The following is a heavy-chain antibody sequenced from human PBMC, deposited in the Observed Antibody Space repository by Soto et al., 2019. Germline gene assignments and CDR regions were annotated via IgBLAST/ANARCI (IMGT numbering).Heavy chain of an antibody. D-gene: IGHD2-2*01. CDR1: GYSFTSYW. V-gene: IGHV5-51*01. CDR3: ARASVVPAARGYYYMDV. Sequence: GESLKISCKGSGYSFTSYWIGWVRQMPGKGLEWMGIIYPGDSDTRYSPSFQGQVTISADKSISTAYLQWSSLKASDTAMYYCARASVVPAARGYYYMDVWGKGTTVTVS. J-gene: IGHJ6*03. CDR2: IYPGDSDT.